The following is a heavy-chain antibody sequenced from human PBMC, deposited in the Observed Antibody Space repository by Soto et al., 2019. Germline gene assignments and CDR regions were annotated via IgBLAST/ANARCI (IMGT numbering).Heavy chain of an antibody. Sequence: GSLRLSCAASGFTFSDYYMSWIRQAPGKGLEWVSYISASSSYTNYADSVKGRFTISRDNAKNSLYLQMNSLRAEDTAIYYCARPYYYNSVGYSTFDYWGQGILVTVSS. J-gene: IGHJ4*02. CDR3: ARPYYYNSVGYSTFDY. V-gene: IGHV3-11*06. CDR1: GFTFSDYY. CDR2: ISASSSYT. D-gene: IGHD3-22*01.